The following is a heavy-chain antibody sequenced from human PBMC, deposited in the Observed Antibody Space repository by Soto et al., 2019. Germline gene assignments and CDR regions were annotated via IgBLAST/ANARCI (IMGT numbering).Heavy chain of an antibody. CDR3: TRYRLKDSSGYHAFDI. V-gene: IGHV3-48*01. J-gene: IGHJ3*02. CDR2: ISSSSSTI. Sequence: PGGSLRLSCAASGFTFSSYSMNWVRQAPGKGLEWVSYISSSSSTIYYPDSVKGRFTISRDNAKNSLYLQMNSLRGEDTAVYYCTRYRLKDSSGYHAFDIWGQGTMVTVSS. CDR1: GFTFSSYS. D-gene: IGHD3-22*01.